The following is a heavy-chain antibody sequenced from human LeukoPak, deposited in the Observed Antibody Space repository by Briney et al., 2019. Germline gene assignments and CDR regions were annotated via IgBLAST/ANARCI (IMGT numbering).Heavy chain of an antibody. V-gene: IGHV4-59*11. CDR1: GGSINSHY. D-gene: IGHD3-3*02. CDR2: VCYTGGT. J-gene: IGHJ4*02. CDR3: ARGSIYDFDS. Sequence: SETLSLTCTVSGGSINSHYWHWIRQPPGTRLEWIGYVCYTGGTNYKSSLESRVTISVATSKKQFSLRLTSVTAADTALYYCARGSIYDFDSWGQGTLVSVSS.